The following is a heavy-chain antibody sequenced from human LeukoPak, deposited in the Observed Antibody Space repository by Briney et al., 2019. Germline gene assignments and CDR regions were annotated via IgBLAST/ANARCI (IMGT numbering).Heavy chain of an antibody. CDR2: IIPIFGTA. J-gene: IGHJ6*02. Sequence: GASVKVSCKASGGTFSSYAISWVRQVPGQGLEWMGGIIPIFGTANYAQKFQGRVTITADESTSTAYMELSSLRSEDTAVYYCAVDVEMAFGVWGQGTTVTVSS. CDR1: GGTFSSYA. V-gene: IGHV1-69*13. D-gene: IGHD5-24*01. CDR3: AVDVEMAFGV.